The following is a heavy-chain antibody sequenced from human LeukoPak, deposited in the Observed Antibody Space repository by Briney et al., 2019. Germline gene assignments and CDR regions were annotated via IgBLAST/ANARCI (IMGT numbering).Heavy chain of an antibody. V-gene: IGHV1-2*02. D-gene: IGHD6-19*01. CDR2: INPNSGGT. CDR3: ARDLRILAVAGKTTDY. J-gene: IGHJ4*02. Sequence: ASVKVSCKASGCTFTGYYMHWVRQAPGQGLEWMGWINPNSGGTNYAQKFQGRVTMTRDTSISTAYMELSRLRSDDTAVYYCARDLRILAVAGKTTDYWGQGTLVTVSS. CDR1: GCTFTGYY.